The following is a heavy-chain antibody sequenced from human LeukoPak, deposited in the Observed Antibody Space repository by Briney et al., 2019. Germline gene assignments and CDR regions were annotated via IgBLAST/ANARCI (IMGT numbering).Heavy chain of an antibody. J-gene: IGHJ4*02. D-gene: IGHD3-22*01. V-gene: IGHV4-34*01. Sequence: PSETLSLTCAVYGGSFSGYYWSWIRQPPGKGLEWIGEINHSGSTNYNPSLKSRVTISVDTSKNQFSLKLSSVTAADTAVYYCARVDYYYDSSGYYTIFDYWGQGTLVTVSS. CDR1: GGSFSGYY. CDR2: INHSGST. CDR3: ARVDYYYDSSGYYTIFDY.